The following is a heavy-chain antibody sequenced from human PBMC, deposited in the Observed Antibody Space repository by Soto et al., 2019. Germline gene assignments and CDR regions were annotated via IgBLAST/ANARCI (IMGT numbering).Heavy chain of an antibody. V-gene: IGHV3-33*01. J-gene: IGHJ3*02. CDR1: EFTFSNFG. Sequence: QVQLVESGGGVVQPGRSRRLSCAASEFTFSNFGMHWVRQAPGKGLEWVAVIYYDGSNEYYADSVKGRFTISRDNSKNTLYLQMNSLKAEHTAVYYCARVDVVVAADAFDIWGQGTMVTVSS. CDR2: IYYDGSNE. D-gene: IGHD2-15*01. CDR3: ARVDVVVAADAFDI.